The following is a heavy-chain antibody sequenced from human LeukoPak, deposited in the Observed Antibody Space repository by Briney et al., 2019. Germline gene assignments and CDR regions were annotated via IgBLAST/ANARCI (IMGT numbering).Heavy chain of an antibody. CDR3: ARETTIPPYYFDY. V-gene: IGHV1-8*01. J-gene: IGHJ4*02. D-gene: IGHD3-9*01. CDR1: GYTFTGYD. CDR2: MSPNSGNT. Sequence: ASVKVSCKASGYTFTGYDITWVRQAPGQGLEWMGWMSPNSGNTGYAQKFQGRVTMTRNTSITTAYMELSSLTSEDTAVYYCARETTIPPYYFDYWGLGSQVTVSP.